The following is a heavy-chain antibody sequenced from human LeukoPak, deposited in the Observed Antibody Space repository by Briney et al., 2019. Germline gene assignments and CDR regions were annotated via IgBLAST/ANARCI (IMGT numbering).Heavy chain of an antibody. CDR1: GGSLNNHY. D-gene: IGHD4-17*01. Sequence: SETLSLTCAVSGGSLNNHYLTWIRQSPGKRLEWIGLINSDGTTVYDPSLKSRVSISLDTSKNQFSLTLRSMTATDTAVYYCARDEAGHYALALWGQGTPVTVSS. V-gene: IGHV4-34*01. CDR3: ARDEAGHYALAL. CDR2: INSDGTT. J-gene: IGHJ5*02.